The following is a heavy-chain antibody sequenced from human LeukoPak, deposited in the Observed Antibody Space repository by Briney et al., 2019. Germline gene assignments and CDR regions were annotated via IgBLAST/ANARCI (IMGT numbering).Heavy chain of an antibody. CDR3: ARDKNCSGGSCYSRDYYYGMDV. J-gene: IGHJ6*02. Sequence: PGGSLRLSCAASGFTFSSYEMNWVRQAPGMGLEWVSYISSGGNNIYYADSVKGRFTISRDNAKNSLYLQMNSLRAEDTAVYYCARDKNCSGGSCYSRDYYYGMDVWGQGTTVTVSS. V-gene: IGHV3-48*03. CDR2: ISSGGNNI. D-gene: IGHD2-15*01. CDR1: GFTFSSYE.